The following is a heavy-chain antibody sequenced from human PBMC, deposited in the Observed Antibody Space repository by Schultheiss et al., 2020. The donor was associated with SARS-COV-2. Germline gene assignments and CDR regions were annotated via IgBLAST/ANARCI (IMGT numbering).Heavy chain of an antibody. V-gene: IGHV1-58*01. CDR3: AAEGSYYYDGEFKTWFEP. D-gene: IGHD1-26*01. CDR1: GFTFTSSP. CDR2: IVFGRGNT. Sequence: SVKVSCKASGFTFTSSPVALVLPARVQRLEWIVLIVFGRGNTKCAQQFQERVTITRDMSTSTAYMELSSLSSEDTAVYFCAAEGSYYYDGEFKTWFEPWGQGTLVTVAS. J-gene: IGHJ5*02.